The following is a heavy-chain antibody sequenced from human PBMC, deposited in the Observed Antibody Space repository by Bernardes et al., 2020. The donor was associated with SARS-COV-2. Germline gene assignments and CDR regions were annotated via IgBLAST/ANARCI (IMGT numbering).Heavy chain of an antibody. J-gene: IGHJ3*01. CDR2: IIPIFGTT. CDR3: ARGRDIVVEPTDSDASDV. V-gene: IGHV1-69*13. Sequence: SVKVSCEASGGTISMFVINWVRQAPGQRLEWMGGIIPIFGTTHYAQKFQGRVTITADESTSTAYLELRSLRSEDTAIYFCARGRDIVVEPTDSDASDVWGHGTMVTVST. D-gene: IGHD2-2*01. CDR1: GGTISMFV.